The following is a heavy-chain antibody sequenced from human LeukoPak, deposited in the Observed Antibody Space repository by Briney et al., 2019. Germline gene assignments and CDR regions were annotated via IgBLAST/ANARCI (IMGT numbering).Heavy chain of an antibody. CDR1: GFTFSSYE. CDR3: ARATDFGDWFDP. J-gene: IGHJ5*02. CDR2: ISSSGSTI. Sequence: PGGSLRLSCAASGFTFSSYEMNWVRQAPGKGLEWVSYISSSGSTIYYADSVKGRFTISRDNAKHSLYLQMNSLRAEDTAVYYCARATDFGDWFDPWGQGTLVTVSS. D-gene: IGHD3-10*01. V-gene: IGHV3-48*03.